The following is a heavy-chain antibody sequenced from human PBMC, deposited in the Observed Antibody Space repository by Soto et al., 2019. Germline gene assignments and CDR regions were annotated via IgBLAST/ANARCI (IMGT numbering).Heavy chain of an antibody. D-gene: IGHD4-17*01. V-gene: IGHV3-23*01. CDR3: AKERATTTAFDY. CDR2: ITDNGRST. J-gene: IGHJ4*02. CDR1: GFTFSRDG. Sequence: QPGGSLRLSCAASGFTFSRDGMSWVRQAPGKGLEWVSLITDNGRSTYYADSVKGRFTISRDNTKNTLFLQMNSLRAEDTAVYYCAKERATTTAFDYWGQGALVTVSS.